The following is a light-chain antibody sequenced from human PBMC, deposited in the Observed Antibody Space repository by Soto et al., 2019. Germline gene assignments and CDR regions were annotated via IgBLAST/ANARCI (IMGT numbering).Light chain of an antibody. Sequence: EIVMTQSPATLSVSPGERATLSCRASQSVSSSLAWYQQRPGQAPRLLIYGASTRATDIPARFSGSGSRTEFTLTITNLQSEDFAIYYCQHYNNWSTFGQGTRLEIK. V-gene: IGKV3-15*01. CDR2: GAS. J-gene: IGKJ5*01. CDR1: QSVSSS. CDR3: QHYNNWST.